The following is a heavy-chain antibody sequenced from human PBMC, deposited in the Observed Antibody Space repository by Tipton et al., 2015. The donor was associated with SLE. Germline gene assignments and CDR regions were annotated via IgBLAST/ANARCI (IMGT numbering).Heavy chain of an antibody. Sequence: LRLSCAVYGGSFSGYYWNWIRQPPGKGLEWIGYIYYSGSTYYNPSLKSRVTISVDTSKNQFSLKLSSVTAADTAVYYCASRPIAVAGTSWVFDYWGQGTLVTVSS. CDR3: ASRPIAVAGTSWVFDY. J-gene: IGHJ4*02. CDR1: GGSFSGYY. CDR2: IYYSGST. V-gene: IGHV4-34*01. D-gene: IGHD6-19*01.